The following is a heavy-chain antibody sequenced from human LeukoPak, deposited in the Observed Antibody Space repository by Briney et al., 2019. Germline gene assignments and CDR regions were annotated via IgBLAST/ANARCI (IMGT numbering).Heavy chain of an antibody. CDR2: IYSDNT. CDR1: GFTFSSYW. Sequence: GGTLRLSCAASGFTFSSYWMSWVRQAPGKGLEWVSFIYSDNTHYSDSVKGRFTISRDNSKNTLYLQMNSLRAEDTAVYYCARRAGAYSHPYDYWGQGTLVTVSS. J-gene: IGHJ4*02. CDR3: ARRAGAYSHPYDY. D-gene: IGHD4/OR15-4a*01. V-gene: IGHV3-53*01.